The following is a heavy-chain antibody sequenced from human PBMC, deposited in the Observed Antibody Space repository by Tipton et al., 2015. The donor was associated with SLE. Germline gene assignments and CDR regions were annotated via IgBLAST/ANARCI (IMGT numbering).Heavy chain of an antibody. J-gene: IGHJ4*02. Sequence: SLRLSCAASGFTFSSYAMHWVRQAPGKGLEWVAVISYDGSNKYYADSVKGRFTISRDNAENTLYLQMNSLRAEDTAVYYCARDFTGPKDYWGQGTLVTVSS. V-gene: IGHV3-30*04. CDR1: GFTFSSYA. CDR3: ARDFTGPKDY. CDR2: ISYDGSNK. D-gene: IGHD1-7*01.